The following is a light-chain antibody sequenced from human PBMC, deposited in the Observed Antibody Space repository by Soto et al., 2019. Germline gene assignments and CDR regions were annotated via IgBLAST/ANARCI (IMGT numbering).Light chain of an antibody. V-gene: IGKV3-20*01. CDR3: QQYNKSPWT. J-gene: IGKJ1*01. CDR1: QSVSSAY. CDR2: GTS. Sequence: EIVLTQSPDTLSLSPGERATLSCRASQSVSSAYVAWYQQKPGQAPRLLMYGTSSRATGIPDRFSGGRSGTDFTLTISRLEPEDFAVYYCQQYNKSPWTFGQGTEVEIK.